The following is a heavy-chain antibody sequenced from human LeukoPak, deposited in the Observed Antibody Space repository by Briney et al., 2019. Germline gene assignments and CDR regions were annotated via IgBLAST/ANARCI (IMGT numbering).Heavy chain of an antibody. V-gene: IGHV1-69*02. CDR1: GGTFSSYT. CDR2: IIPILGIA. CDR3: ALTTYYDSSGYYPYYFDY. J-gene: IGHJ4*02. Sequence: SVKVSCKASGGTFSSYTISWVRQAPGQGLEWMGRIIPILGIANYAQKFQGRVTITADKSTSTAYMELSSLRSEDTAVYYCALTTYYDSSGYYPYYFDYWGQGTLITVSS. D-gene: IGHD3-22*01.